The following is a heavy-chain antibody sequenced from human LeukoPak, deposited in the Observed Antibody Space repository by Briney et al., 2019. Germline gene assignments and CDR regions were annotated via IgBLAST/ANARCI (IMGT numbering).Heavy chain of an antibody. J-gene: IGHJ4*02. V-gene: IGHV3-23*01. CDR1: GFSFGSYP. CDR3: ARDSSHYLGSSDY. D-gene: IGHD6-6*01. CDR2: ISETGDVT. Sequence: GGSLRLSCVVSGFSFGSYPMSWVRQAPGKGLEWVSVISETGDVTHYADSMKGRFTISRDNIKNTLNLQMNSLRAEDAAIYYCARDSSHYLGSSDYWGQGTLVTVSS.